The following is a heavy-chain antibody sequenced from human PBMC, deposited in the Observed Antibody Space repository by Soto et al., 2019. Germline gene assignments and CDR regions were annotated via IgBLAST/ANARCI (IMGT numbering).Heavy chain of an antibody. D-gene: IGHD6-19*01. CDR3: AKDLQWLVLTGYYGMDV. J-gene: IGHJ6*02. CDR2: ISYDGSNK. CDR1: GCSFSSYG. Sequence: PEGAVRGSCAASGCSFSSYGMHWVRQAPGKGLEWVAVISYDGSNKYYADSVKGRFTISRDNSKNTLYLQMNSLRAEDTAVYYCAKDLQWLVLTGYYGMDVWGQGTTVTVSS. V-gene: IGHV3-30*18.